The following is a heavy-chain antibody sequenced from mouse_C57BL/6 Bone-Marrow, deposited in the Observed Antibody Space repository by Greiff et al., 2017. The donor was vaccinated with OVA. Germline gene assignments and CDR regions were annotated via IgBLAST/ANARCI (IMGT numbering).Heavy chain of an antibody. Sequence: QVQLQQPGAELVKPGASVKLSCKASGYTFTSYWMHWVKQRPGRGLEWIGRIDLNSGGTKYNEKFKSKATLTVDKPSSTAYMQLSSLTSEDSAVYYCARRYYYAMDYWGQGTSVTVSS. J-gene: IGHJ4*01. CDR2: IDLNSGGT. V-gene: IGHV1-72*01. CDR3: ARRYYYAMDY. CDR1: GYTFTSYW.